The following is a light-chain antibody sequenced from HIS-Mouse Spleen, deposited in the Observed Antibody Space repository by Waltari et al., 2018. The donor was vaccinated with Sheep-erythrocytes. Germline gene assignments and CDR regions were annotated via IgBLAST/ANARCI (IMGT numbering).Light chain of an antibody. CDR3: QQYDNLPLT. CDR2: DAS. V-gene: IGKV1D-8*02. J-gene: IGKJ4*01. Sequence: AIWMTQSPSLLSASTGDRVTISCRMSQGISSYLAWYQQKPGKAPELLIYDASNLETGVPSRFSGSGSGTDFTFTISSLQPEDIATYYCQQYDNLPLTFGGVTKVEIK. CDR1: QGISSY.